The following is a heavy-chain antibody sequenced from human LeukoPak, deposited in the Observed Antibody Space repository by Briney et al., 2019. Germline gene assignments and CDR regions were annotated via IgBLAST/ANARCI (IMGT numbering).Heavy chain of an antibody. CDR1: GFTFSSYW. CDR3: ARDGSLPDY. J-gene: IGHJ4*02. V-gene: IGHV3-74*01. CDR2: IHTDASTT. Sequence: GGSLRLSCAASGFTFSSYWMHWVRKAPGKGLVWVSRIHTDASTTSYADSVKGRFTISRDNAKNTLYLQMNSLRAEDTAVYYCARDGSLPDYWGQGTLVTVSS.